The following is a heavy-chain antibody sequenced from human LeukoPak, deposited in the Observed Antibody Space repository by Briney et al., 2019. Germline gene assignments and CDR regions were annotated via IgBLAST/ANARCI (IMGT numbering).Heavy chain of an antibody. CDR3: TRDIEHLGSGQYAFWY. D-gene: IGHD3-10*01. CDR2: FSWDGGTA. V-gene: IGHV3-43*01. CDR1: GSTFEDYT. Sequence: PGGSLRLSCAASGSTFEDYTMHWVRQTPGKGLEWVSLFSWDGGTAHYADFVKGSFTVNRDNSKNSLHLQLNSLTIEDTALYYCTRDIEHLGSGQYAFWYWGQGTMVTVSS. J-gene: IGHJ3*01.